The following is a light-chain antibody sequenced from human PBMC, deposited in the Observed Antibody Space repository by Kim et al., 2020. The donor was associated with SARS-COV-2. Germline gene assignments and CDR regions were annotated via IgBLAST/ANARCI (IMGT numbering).Light chain of an antibody. Sequence: DIQLTQSPSSLSASVGDRVTITCRASQTIRGYLNWYQQKPGKAPKILIYAASNLESGVPSRFSGSASGTDFSLTISSLQPEDFATYYCQQSFTLPYTFGQGTKLEIK. CDR2: AAS. CDR1: QTIRGY. CDR3: QQSFTLPYT. J-gene: IGKJ2*01. V-gene: IGKV1-39*01.